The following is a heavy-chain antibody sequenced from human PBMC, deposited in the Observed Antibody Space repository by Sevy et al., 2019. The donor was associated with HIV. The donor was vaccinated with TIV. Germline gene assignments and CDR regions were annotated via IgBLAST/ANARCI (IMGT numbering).Heavy chain of an antibody. CDR2: IKSKTDGGTT. Sequence: GGSLRLSCAASGFTFSNAWMSWVRQAPGKGLEWVGRIKSKTDGGTTDYAAPVKGRFTISRDDSKNTLYLQMNSLKTEDTAVYYCTTDHSSGWSEHFQHWGQGTLVTVSS. V-gene: IGHV3-15*01. CDR1: GFTFSNAW. CDR3: TTDHSSGWSEHFQH. J-gene: IGHJ1*01. D-gene: IGHD6-19*01.